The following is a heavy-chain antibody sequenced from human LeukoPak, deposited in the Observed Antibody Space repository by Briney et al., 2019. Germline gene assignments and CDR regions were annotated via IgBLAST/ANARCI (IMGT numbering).Heavy chain of an antibody. D-gene: IGHD3-10*01. CDR2: IWYDGSNK. Sequence: GRSLRLSCAASGFTFSSYGMHWVRQAPGKGLEWVAVIWYDGSNKYYADSVKGRFTISRDNSKNTLYLQMNSLRAEDTAVYYCARDPGSGSSYYFDYRGQGTLVTVSS. CDR3: ARDPGSGSSYYFDY. CDR1: GFTFSSYG. V-gene: IGHV3-33*01. J-gene: IGHJ4*02.